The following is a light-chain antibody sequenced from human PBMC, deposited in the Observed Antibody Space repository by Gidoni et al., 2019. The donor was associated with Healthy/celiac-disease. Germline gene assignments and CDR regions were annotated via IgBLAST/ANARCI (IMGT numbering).Light chain of an antibody. V-gene: IGLV2-23*01. Sequence: QSALTQPASVSGSPGQSITISCTGTSSDVGSYNLVSWYQQHPGKAPKLMIYEGSKRPSGVSNRFSGSKSGNTASLTISGLQAEDEADYYCCSYAGSQHAVFGGGTKLTVL. CDR3: CSYAGSQHAV. CDR1: SSDVGSYNL. J-gene: IGLJ3*02. CDR2: EGS.